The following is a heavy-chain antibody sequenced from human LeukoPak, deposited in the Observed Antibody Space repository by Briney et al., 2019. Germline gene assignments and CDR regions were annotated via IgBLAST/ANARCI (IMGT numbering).Heavy chain of an antibody. CDR1: GGTFSSYA. CDR2: IIPIFGTA. J-gene: IGHJ4*02. V-gene: IGHV1-69*06. D-gene: IGHD3-10*01. CDR3: AREGDYYGSGSYSDY. Sequence: SVKVSCKASGGTFSSYAISWVRQAPGQGLEWMGGIIPIFGTANCAQRFQGRVTITADKSTSTAYMELSSLRSEDTAVYYCAREGDYYGSGSYSDYWGQGTLVTVSS.